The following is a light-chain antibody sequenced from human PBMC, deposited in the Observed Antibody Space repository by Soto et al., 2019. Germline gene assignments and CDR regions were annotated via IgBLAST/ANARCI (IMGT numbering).Light chain of an antibody. CDR3: QQYHTYWWT. V-gene: IGKV1-39*01. CDR2: AAS. CDR1: QSISSY. Sequence: DIQMTQSPSSLSASVGDRVTITCRASQSISSYLNWYQQKPGKAPKLLIYAASSLQSGVPSRFSGSGSGTDFTLTISSLQPEDSATYYCQQYHTYWWTFGQGTKVDIK. J-gene: IGKJ1*01.